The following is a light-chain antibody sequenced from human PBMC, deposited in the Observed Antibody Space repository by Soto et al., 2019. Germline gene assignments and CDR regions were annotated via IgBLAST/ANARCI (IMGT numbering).Light chain of an antibody. CDR2: GAS. CDR3: QQYGSSPWT. Sequence: EIVLTQSPGTLSLSPGERATLSCRASQSVSSSYLAWYQQKPGQPPRLLIYGASSRATGIPDRFSGSVSGTDFTLTISRLEPEDFAVYYCQQYGSSPWTFGQGTKVDI. J-gene: IGKJ1*01. V-gene: IGKV3-20*01. CDR1: QSVSSSY.